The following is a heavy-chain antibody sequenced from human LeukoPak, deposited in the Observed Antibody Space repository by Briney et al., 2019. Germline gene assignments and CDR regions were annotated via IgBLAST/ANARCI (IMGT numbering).Heavy chain of an antibody. Sequence: PGGSLRLSCTASGFTFSSFGMHWVRQAPGKGLGWVAVISFDGSNKYYADSVKGRFTISRDNSKNTLDLQMNSLRAEDTAVYYCAKATNSGWYYFDYWGQGTLVTVSP. CDR2: ISFDGSNK. D-gene: IGHD6-19*01. V-gene: IGHV3-30*18. J-gene: IGHJ4*02. CDR1: GFTFSSFG. CDR3: AKATNSGWYYFDY.